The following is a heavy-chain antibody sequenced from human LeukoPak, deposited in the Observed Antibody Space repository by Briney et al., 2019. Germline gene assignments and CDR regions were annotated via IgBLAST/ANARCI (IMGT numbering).Heavy chain of an antibody. J-gene: IGHJ4*02. CDR1: GYRFTNYW. Sequence: GASLKISCKASGYRFTNYWIGWVRQLPGKGLEWMAIIYPGDSETRYSPSFQGQVTISADKSISTAYLQWSSLKASDTAMYYCARALRTGQGDYVPILWGQGTLVTVSS. CDR2: IYPGDSET. V-gene: IGHV5-51*01. D-gene: IGHD4-17*01. CDR3: ARALRTGQGDYVPIL.